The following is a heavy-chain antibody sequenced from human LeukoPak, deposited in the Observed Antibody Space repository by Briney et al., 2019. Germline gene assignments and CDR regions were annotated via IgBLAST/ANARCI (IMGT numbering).Heavy chain of an antibody. V-gene: IGHV4-39*01. CDR2: IYYSGST. Sequence: SSETLSLTCTVSGGSISSSSYYWGWTRQPPGKGLEWIGSIYYSGSTYYNPSLKSRVTISVDTSKNQFSLKLSSVTAADTAVYYCARTIGYRRQSSFDYSGHGTLVTVSS. D-gene: IGHD5-18*01. CDR3: ARTIGYRRQSSFDY. J-gene: IGHJ4*01. CDR1: GGSISSSSYY.